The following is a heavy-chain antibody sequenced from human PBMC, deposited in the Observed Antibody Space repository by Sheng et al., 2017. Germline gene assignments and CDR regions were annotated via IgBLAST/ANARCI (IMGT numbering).Heavy chain of an antibody. J-gene: IGHJ5*02. V-gene: IGHV1-8*02. CDR3: TRGQGTSGWFDP. CDR1: GYTFTNFD. CDR2: MNPNSGTT. Sequence: QVQLVQSGAEVKKPGASVKVSCKASGYTFTNFDINWVRQATGQGPEWMGWMNPNSGTTGFAQKFQGRITMTRNTSLSSVFMELSSLRSEDTAVYYCTRGQGTSGWFDPWGRGNPSVTVSA.